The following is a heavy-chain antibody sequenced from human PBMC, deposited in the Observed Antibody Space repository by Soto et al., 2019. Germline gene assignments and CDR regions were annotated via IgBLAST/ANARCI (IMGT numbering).Heavy chain of an antibody. J-gene: IGHJ6*03. V-gene: IGHV3-74*01. CDR3: ARDHGGGPSYYYYMDV. Sequence: GGSLRLSCAASGFTFSSYWMHWVRQAPGKGLVWVSRINSDGSSTSYADSVKGRFTISRDNAKNTLYLQMNRLRAEDTAVYYCARDHGGGPSYYYYMDVWGKGTTVTVSS. CDR2: INSDGSST. CDR1: GFTFSSYW. D-gene: IGHD3-16*01.